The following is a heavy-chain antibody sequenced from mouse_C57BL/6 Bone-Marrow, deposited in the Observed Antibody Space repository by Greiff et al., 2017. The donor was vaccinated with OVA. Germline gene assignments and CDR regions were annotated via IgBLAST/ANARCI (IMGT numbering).Heavy chain of an antibody. Sequence: EVQRVESGGGLVKPGGSLKLSCAASGFTFNDYGMHWVRQAPEKGLEWVAYISSGSSTIYYADTVKGRFTISRDNAKNTLFVQMTSLRSEDTAMXYCARTGLLFSFAYWGQGTLVTVSA. J-gene: IGHJ3*01. CDR3: ARTGLLFSFAY. CDR1: GFTFNDYG. D-gene: IGHD2-3*01. V-gene: IGHV5-17*01. CDR2: ISSGSSTI.